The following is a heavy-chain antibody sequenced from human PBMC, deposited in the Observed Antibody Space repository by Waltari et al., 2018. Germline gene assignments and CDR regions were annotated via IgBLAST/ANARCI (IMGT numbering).Heavy chain of an antibody. CDR3: AKYRDGYNYVSGFDY. J-gene: IGHJ4*02. CDR1: GYSFTSYW. V-gene: IGHV5-51*01. Sequence: EVQLVQSGAEVKKPGESLKISCKGSGYSFTSYWIGWVRQMPGKGLEWMGIIYPGDSDTRYSPCYQGQVTSAADKSISTAYLQWSSLKASDTAMDYCAKYRDGYNYVSGFDYWGQGTLVTVSS. D-gene: IGHD5-12*01. CDR2: IYPGDSDT.